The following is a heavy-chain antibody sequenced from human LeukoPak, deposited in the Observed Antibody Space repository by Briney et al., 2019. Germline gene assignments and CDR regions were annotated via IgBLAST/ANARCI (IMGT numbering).Heavy chain of an antibody. CDR1: GGSISSYY. Sequence: PSETLSLTCTVSGGSISSYYWSWIRQPPGKGLEWIGYIYYSGSTNYNPSLKSRVTISVDTSKNQFSLKLSSVTAADTAVYYCARGKSYYDIFPDSWFDPWGQGTLVTVSS. V-gene: IGHV4-59*01. D-gene: IGHD3-9*01. CDR2: IYYSGST. J-gene: IGHJ5*02. CDR3: ARGKSYYDIFPDSWFDP.